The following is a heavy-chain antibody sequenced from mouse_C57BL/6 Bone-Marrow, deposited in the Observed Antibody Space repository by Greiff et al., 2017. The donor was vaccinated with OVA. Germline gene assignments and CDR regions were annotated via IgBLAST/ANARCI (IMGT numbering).Heavy chain of an antibody. J-gene: IGHJ1*03. V-gene: IGHV5-15*01. Sequence: DVMLVESGGGLVQPGGSLKLSCAASGFTFSDYGMAWVRQAPRKGPEWVAFISNLAYSIYYADTVTGRFTISRENAKNTLYLEMSSLRSEDTAMYYCARPSYGTWYFDVWGTGTTVTVSS. D-gene: IGHD2-1*01. CDR2: ISNLAYSI. CDR3: ARPSYGTWYFDV. CDR1: GFTFSDYG.